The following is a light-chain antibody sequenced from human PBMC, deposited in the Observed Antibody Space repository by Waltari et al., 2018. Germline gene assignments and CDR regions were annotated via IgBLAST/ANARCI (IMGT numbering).Light chain of an antibody. CDR1: QSLLNTSNNKKS. CDR2: WAS. J-gene: IGKJ4*01. V-gene: IGKV4-1*01. CDR3: QQYYGTPLT. Sequence: DIVMTQSRDFLPVSLGGRDDINLRSHQSLLNTSNNKKSLAWYQQKQGQPPKLLIYWASTRESGVPDRFTGSGSGTDFTLTISSLQAEDVAVYYCQQYYGTPLTFGGGTKVEI.